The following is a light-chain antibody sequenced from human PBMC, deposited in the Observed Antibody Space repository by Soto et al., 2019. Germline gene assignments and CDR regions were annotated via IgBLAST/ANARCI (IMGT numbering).Light chain of an antibody. V-gene: IGKV3-20*01. CDR3: QHYGSSPRT. J-gene: IGKJ1*01. Sequence: EIVLTQSPGTLSLSPGERASLSCRASQSVGGSYLAWYQQKPGQAPRLLLYAASARATGIPDRFTGSGSGTEFTLTISRLEPEDFAVYYCQHYGSSPRTFGQGTKVEIK. CDR2: AAS. CDR1: QSVGGSY.